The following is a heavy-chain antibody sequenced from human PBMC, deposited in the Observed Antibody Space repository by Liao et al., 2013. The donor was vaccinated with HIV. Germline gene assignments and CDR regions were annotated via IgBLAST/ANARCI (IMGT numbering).Heavy chain of an antibody. Sequence: QVQLQESGPGLVKPSETLSLTCTVSGGSISSYYWGWIRQPPGKGLEWIGSIYYSGSTYYNPSLKSRVTISVDTSKNQFSLKLSSVTAADTAVYYCAAWNDFWSGYYANWFDPWGQGTLVTVSS. V-gene: IGHV4-39*07. J-gene: IGHJ5*02. CDR3: AAWNDFWSGYYANWFDP. CDR1: GGSISSYY. D-gene: IGHD3-3*01. CDR2: IYYSGST.